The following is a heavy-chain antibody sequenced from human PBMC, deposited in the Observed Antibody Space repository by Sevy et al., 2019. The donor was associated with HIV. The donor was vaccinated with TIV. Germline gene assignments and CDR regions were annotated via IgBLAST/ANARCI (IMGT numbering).Heavy chain of an antibody. Sequence: SETLSLTCTVSGGSVSSGSYYWSWIRQPPGKGLEWIGYIYYSGSTNYNPPLKSRVTISVDTSKNQFSLKLSSVTAADTAVYYCARYYASGSNPPPHFDYWGQGTLVTVSS. J-gene: IGHJ4*02. CDR1: GGSVSSGSYY. D-gene: IGHD3-10*01. CDR2: IYYSGST. CDR3: ARYYASGSNPPPHFDY. V-gene: IGHV4-61*01.